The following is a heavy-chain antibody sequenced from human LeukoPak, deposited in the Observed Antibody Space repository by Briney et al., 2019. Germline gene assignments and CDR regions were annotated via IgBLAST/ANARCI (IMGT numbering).Heavy chain of an antibody. J-gene: IGHJ4*02. V-gene: IGHV3-21*04. Sequence: ETLSLTCTVSGGSISSGGYYWSWIRQHPGKGLEWVSSISSSSSYIYYADSVKGRFTISRDNSKNTLYLQMNSLRAEDTAVYYCAKGCCGTGGGYFDYWGQGTLVTVSS. D-gene: IGHD7-27*01. CDR1: GGSISSGGYY. CDR3: AKGCCGTGGGYFDY. CDR2: ISSSSSYI.